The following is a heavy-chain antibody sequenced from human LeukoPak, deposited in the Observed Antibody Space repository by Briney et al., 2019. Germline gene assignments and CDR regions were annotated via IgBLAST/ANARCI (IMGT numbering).Heavy chain of an antibody. V-gene: IGHV4-39*07. Sequence: SETLSLTCTVSGGSISSSTYYWGWIRRPPGKGLEWIGSIYYSGSTYYNPSLKSRVTVSVDTSKDQFSLNLSSVTAADTAVYYCARDIAEEAFDTWGQGTMVTVSS. J-gene: IGHJ3*02. CDR3: ARDIAEEAFDT. D-gene: IGHD6-13*01. CDR1: GGSISSSTYY. CDR2: IYYSGST.